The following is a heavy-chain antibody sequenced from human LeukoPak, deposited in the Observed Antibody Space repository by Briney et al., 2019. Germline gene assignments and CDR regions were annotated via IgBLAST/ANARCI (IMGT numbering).Heavy chain of an antibody. D-gene: IGHD3-9*01. V-gene: IGHV3-21*01. CDR2: ISGSSSYI. J-gene: IGHJ3*02. Sequence: GGSLRLSCAASGFTFSSYSMNWVRQAPGKGLEWVSSISGSSSYIYYADSVKGRFTISRDNAKNSLYLQMNSLRAEDTAVYYCARSSNVLRYFEEAFDIWGQGTMVTVSS. CDR1: GFTFSSYS. CDR3: ARSSNVLRYFEEAFDI.